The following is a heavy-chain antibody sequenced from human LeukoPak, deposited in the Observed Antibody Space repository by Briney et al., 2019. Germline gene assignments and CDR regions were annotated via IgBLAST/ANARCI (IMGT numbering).Heavy chain of an antibody. CDR1: GGTFSSYA. Sequence: ASVKVSCKASGGTFSSYAISWVRQAPGQGLEWMGRIIPFLGIANYAQKLQGRVTITADKSTSTAYMELSSLRSEDTAVYYCARGAVVPAAMPESFDYWGQGTLVTVSS. CDR3: ARGAVVPAAMPESFDY. J-gene: IGHJ4*02. V-gene: IGHV1-69*04. CDR2: IIPFLGIA. D-gene: IGHD2-2*01.